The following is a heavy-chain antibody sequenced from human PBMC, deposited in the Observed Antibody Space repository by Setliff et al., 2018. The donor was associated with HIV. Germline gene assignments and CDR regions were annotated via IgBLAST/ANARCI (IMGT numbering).Heavy chain of an antibody. Sequence: GGSLRLSCAASGFTFSSYNMNWVRQAPGKGLEWVSYISSSSNTIYYADSVQGRFTISRDNSKNSLYLQMNSLRVEDTAVYYCARDYLYYNLYNGSPVYGMDVWGQGTTVTVSS. V-gene: IGHV3-48*04. CDR3: ARDYLYYNLYNGSPVYGMDV. J-gene: IGHJ6*02. CDR1: GFTFSSYN. CDR2: ISSSSNTI. D-gene: IGHD3-3*01.